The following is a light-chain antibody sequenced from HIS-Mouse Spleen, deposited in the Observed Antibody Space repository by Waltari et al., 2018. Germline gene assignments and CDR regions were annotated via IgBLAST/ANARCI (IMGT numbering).Light chain of an antibody. Sequence: EIVMTQSPATLSVSPGERATLSCRASQSVSSNLAWYQQNPGKAPRLLIYGASTRATGIPARFSGSGSGTEFTLTISSMQSEDFAVYYCQQYNNWPPVTFGQGTKVEIK. V-gene: IGKV3-15*01. CDR1: QSVSSN. J-gene: IGKJ1*01. CDR2: GAS. CDR3: QQYNNWPPVT.